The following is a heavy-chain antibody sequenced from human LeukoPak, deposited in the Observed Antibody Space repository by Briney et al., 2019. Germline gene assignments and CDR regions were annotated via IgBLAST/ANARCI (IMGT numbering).Heavy chain of an antibody. V-gene: IGHV4-59*01. CDR3: ARGSYYYGSGSLLDY. J-gene: IGHJ4*02. CDR2: IYYSGST. D-gene: IGHD3-10*01. CDR1: GGSISSYY. Sequence: SETLSLTCTVSGGSISSYYWSWIRQPPGKGLEWIGYIYYSGSTNYNPSLKSRVTISVDTSKNQFSLKLSSVTAADTAVYYCARGSYYYGSGSLLDYWGQGTLATVSS.